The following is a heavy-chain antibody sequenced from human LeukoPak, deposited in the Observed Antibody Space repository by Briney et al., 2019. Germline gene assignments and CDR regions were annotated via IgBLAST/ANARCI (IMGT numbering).Heavy chain of an antibody. CDR2: IYTSGST. CDR1: GGSISSYY. CDR3: ARPYSSGYRGAFDI. D-gene: IGHD6-19*01. Sequence: SETLSLTCTVSGGSISSYYWSWIRQPAGKGLEWIGRIYTSGSTNYNPSLKSRVTISLDTSKNQFSLKLSSVTAADTAVYYCARPYSSGYRGAFDIWGQGTMVTVSS. V-gene: IGHV4-4*07. J-gene: IGHJ3*02.